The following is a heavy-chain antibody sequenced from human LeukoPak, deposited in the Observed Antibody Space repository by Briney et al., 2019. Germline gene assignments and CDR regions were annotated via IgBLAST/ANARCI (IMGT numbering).Heavy chain of an antibody. CDR3: ARHRTGYSSSWYSLPFPFDYYYMDV. D-gene: IGHD6-13*01. V-gene: IGHV4-59*08. Sequence: PSETLSLTCTVSGGSISSYYWSWIRQPPGKGLEWIGYIYYSGSTNYNPSLKRRGTISVHTSKNQFSLKLSSVTAADTAVYYCARHRTGYSSSWYSLPFPFDYYYMDVWGKGTTVTISS. J-gene: IGHJ6*03. CDR2: IYYSGST. CDR1: GGSISSYY.